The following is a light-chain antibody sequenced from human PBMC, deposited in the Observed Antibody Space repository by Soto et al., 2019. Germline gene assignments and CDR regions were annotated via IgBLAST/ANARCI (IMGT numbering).Light chain of an antibody. J-gene: IGKJ1*01. Sequence: DLQMTQSPSTLSASVGDRVTITCRASQSCRNSLAWYQQKAGKAPTLLIYDASTLQSGVPSRFSGSGSGTEFSPTISSLQPEDFATYYCLCYITYPWTFGQGTKVDIK. V-gene: IGKV1-5*01. CDR3: LCYITYPWT. CDR2: DAS. CDR1: QSCRNS.